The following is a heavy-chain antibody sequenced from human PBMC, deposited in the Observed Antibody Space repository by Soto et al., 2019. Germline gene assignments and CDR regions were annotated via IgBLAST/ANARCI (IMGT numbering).Heavy chain of an antibody. CDR1: GFTFSTYA. Sequence: QVKLVESGGGVVQPGRSLRLSCAASGFTFSTYAMHWVRQAPGKGLEWVAVISYDGSNKYYADSVKGRFTISRHNSKNTPYLQMNSLRAEDSAVYYCARGGYYYDSSGYYYSFDYWGQGTLVTVSS. CDR2: ISYDGSNK. D-gene: IGHD3-22*01. CDR3: ARGGYYYDSSGYYYSFDY. V-gene: IGHV3-30-3*01. J-gene: IGHJ4*02.